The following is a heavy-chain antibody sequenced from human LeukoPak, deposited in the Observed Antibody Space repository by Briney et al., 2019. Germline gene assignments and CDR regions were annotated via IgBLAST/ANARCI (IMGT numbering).Heavy chain of an antibody. D-gene: IGHD3-3*01. Sequence: ASVKVSCKASGYTFTSYGISWVRQAPGQGLEWMGWISAYNGNTNYAQKLQGRVTMTTDTSTSTAYMELRSLRSGDTAVYYCARDLSLYYDFWSGPDYWGQGTLVTVSS. CDR3: ARDLSLYYDFWSGPDY. J-gene: IGHJ4*02. CDR2: ISAYNGNT. V-gene: IGHV1-18*01. CDR1: GYTFTSYG.